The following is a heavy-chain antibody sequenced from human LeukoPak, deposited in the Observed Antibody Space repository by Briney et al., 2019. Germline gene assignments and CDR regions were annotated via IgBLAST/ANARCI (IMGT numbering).Heavy chain of an antibody. Sequence: PGGSLRLSCAASGFTFDDYTMHWVRQAPGKGLEWVPLISWDGGSTYYADSVKGPFTISRDNAKNSLYLQMNSLRAEDMALYYCAKGGGGRLIYYYYMDVWGKGTTVTVSS. CDR3: AKGGGGRLIYYYYMDV. J-gene: IGHJ6*03. D-gene: IGHD3-16*01. CDR1: GFTFDDYT. CDR2: ISWDGGST. V-gene: IGHV3-43*01.